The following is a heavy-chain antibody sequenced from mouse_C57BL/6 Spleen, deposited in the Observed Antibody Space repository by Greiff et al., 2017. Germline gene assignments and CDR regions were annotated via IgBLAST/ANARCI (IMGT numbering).Heavy chain of an antibody. V-gene: IGHV1-69*01. CDR2: IDPSDSYT. D-gene: IGHD2-5*01. CDR1: GYTFTSYW. J-gene: IGHJ1*03. Sequence: VQLQQPGAELVMPGASVKLSCKASGYTFTSYWMHWVKQRPGQGLEWIGEIDPSDSYTNYNQKFKGKSTLTVDKSSSTAYMQLSSLTSEDSAVYYCARRDYSNLYWYFDVWGTGTTVTVPS. CDR3: ARRDYSNLYWYFDV.